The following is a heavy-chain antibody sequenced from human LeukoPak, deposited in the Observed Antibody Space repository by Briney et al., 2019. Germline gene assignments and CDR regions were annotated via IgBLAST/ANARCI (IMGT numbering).Heavy chain of an antibody. V-gene: IGHV1-2*02. CDR2: INPNSGGT. Sequence: ASVKVSCKASGYTFTDYYMHWVRQAPGQGLEWMGWINPNSGGTNYAQNFQGRVTMTRDTSINTAYMELGRLRSDDTALYYCARCSLTAYYMDVWGKGTTVTVSS. J-gene: IGHJ6*03. CDR1: GYTFTDYY. CDR3: ARCSLTAYYMDV. D-gene: IGHD7-27*01.